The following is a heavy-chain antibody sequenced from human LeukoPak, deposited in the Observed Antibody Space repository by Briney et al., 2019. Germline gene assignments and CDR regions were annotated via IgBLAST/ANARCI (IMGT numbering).Heavy chain of an antibody. CDR3: AREVIVTNYYHFDY. D-gene: IGHD4-11*01. CDR1: GYTFTGYY. J-gene: IGHJ4*02. Sequence: GASVKVSCKASGYTFTGYYMHWVRQAPGQGLEWMGRINPNSGGTSYAQKFQGRVTMTRDTSTSTVYMELSSLRSEDTAVYYCAREVIVTNYYHFDYWGQGTLVTVSS. V-gene: IGHV1-2*06. CDR2: INPNSGGT.